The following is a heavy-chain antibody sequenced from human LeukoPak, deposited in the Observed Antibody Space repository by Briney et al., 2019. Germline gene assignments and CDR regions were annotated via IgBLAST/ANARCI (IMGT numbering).Heavy chain of an antibody. V-gene: IGHV1-46*01. CDR2: INPSGGST. J-gene: IGHJ5*02. CDR3: ARGTIFGVVAYANWFDP. Sequence: ASVTVSCKASGYTFTSYYMHWVRQAPGQGLEWMGIINPSGGSTSYAQKFQGRVTMTRDMSTSTVYMELSSLRSEDTAVYYCARGTIFGVVAYANWFDPWGQGTLVTVSS. CDR1: GYTFTSYY. D-gene: IGHD3-3*01.